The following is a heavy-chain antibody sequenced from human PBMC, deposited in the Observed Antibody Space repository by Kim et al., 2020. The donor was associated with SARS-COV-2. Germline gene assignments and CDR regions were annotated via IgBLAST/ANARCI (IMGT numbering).Heavy chain of an antibody. CDR3: AKVWGPVQYYDFWENDY. D-gene: IGHD3-3*01. J-gene: IGHJ4*02. V-gene: IGHV3-23*01. Sequence: VKGRFTISRDNSKNTLYLQMNSLRAEDTAVYYCAKVWGPVQYYDFWENDYWGQGTLVTVSS.